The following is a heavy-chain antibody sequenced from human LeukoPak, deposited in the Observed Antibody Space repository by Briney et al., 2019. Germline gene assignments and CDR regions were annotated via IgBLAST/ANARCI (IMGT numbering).Heavy chain of an antibody. Sequence: PGRSLRLSCAASGFTFDDYAMHWVRQAPGKGLEWVAVISYDGSSKYYADSVKGRFTISRDNSKNTLYLQMNSLRTDDTAVYYCARYGVGATHFDYWGQGTLVTVSS. CDR2: ISYDGSSK. V-gene: IGHV3-30*03. J-gene: IGHJ4*02. CDR3: ARYGVGATHFDY. CDR1: GFTFDDYA. D-gene: IGHD1-26*01.